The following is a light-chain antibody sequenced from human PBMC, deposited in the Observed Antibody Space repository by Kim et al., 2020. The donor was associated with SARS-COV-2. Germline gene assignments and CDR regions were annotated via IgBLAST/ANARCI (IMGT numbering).Light chain of an antibody. V-gene: IGKV3-20*01. CDR3: QHYSRSPYT. J-gene: IGKJ2*01. Sequence: EIVLTQSPGTLSLSPGERATLSCRASQSISSTYLAWYQQNTGQAPRLLIYGASSRATGIPDRFSGSGSETDFTLTISSLGPEDFAVYFCQHYSRSPYTFGQGTKREI. CDR2: GAS. CDR1: QSISSTY.